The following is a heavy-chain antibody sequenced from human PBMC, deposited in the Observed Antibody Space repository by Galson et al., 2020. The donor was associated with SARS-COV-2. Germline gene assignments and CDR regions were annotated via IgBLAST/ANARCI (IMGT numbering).Heavy chain of an antibody. CDR1: GFIFSSHW. Sequence: GESLKISCVASGFIFSSHWMTWVRQTPGKGLEWVAIINQDGSDEQFVDSVKGRFSISRDNAKSSLFLQLNSLRGEDTAIYYCARVGWLQFDFDSWGQGTLVTVSS. CDR2: INQDGSDE. J-gene: IGHJ4*02. D-gene: IGHD5-12*01. V-gene: IGHV3-7*01. CDR3: ARVGWLQFDFDS.